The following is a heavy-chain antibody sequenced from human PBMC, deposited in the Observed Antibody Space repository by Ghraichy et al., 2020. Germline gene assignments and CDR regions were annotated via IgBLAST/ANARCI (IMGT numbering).Heavy chain of an antibody. CDR1: GGSFSDYY. Sequence: SETLSLTCAVYGGSFSDYYWTWIRQPPGKGLEWIGEINHSGRTNYNPSLKNRVTISVDTSKNQFSLKLNSVTAADTAVYYCARGFSHITIFGVVIHYSYFDYWGQGTLVTVSS. J-gene: IGHJ4*02. CDR2: INHSGRT. V-gene: IGHV4-34*01. D-gene: IGHD3-3*01. CDR3: ARGFSHITIFGVVIHYSYFDY.